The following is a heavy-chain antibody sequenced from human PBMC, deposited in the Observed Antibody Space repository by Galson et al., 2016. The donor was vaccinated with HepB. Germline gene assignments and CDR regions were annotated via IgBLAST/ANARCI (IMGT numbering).Heavy chain of an antibody. Sequence: TLSLTCAVSGDSISSRDHSWSWIRQHPGKGLEWIGYIYYSGSTYYNPSLKSRVTISVDTSKNQFSLKLSSVTAADTAVYYCARMVYGDAYYFDYWGQGTLATVSS. CDR1: GDSISSRDHS. V-gene: IGHV4-31*11. D-gene: IGHD4-17*01. CDR2: IYYSGST. CDR3: ARMVYGDAYYFDY. J-gene: IGHJ4*02.